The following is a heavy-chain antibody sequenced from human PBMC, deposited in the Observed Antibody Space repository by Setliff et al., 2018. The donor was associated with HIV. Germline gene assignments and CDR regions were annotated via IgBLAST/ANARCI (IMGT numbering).Heavy chain of an antibody. CDR2: IYYSGST. CDR3: ARGYDGSSWYHYYYYGMDV. CDR1: GGSISSHY. D-gene: IGHD6-13*01. Sequence: TLSLTCTVSGGSISSHYWSWIRQPPGKGLEWIGSIYYSGSTNYNPSLKSRVTISVDTSKNQFSLKLSSVTAADTAVYYCARGYDGSSWYHYYYYGMDVWGQGTTVTVSS. J-gene: IGHJ6*02. V-gene: IGHV4-59*11.